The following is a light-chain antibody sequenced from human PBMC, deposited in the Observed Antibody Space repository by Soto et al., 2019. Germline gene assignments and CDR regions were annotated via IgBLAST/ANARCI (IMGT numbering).Light chain of an antibody. J-gene: IGKJ4*01. CDR1: QSVSSS. Sequence: IVVTQSPATLSVSPGETVTLSCRVSQSVSSSLAWYQQKPGQAPRLLISVAYTRATGIPARFSGSGSGTEFTLTISGLQSEDFAVYYCQQYYNWPQLTFVGGTGVEIE. V-gene: IGKV3-15*01. CDR3: QQYYNWPQLT. CDR2: VAY.